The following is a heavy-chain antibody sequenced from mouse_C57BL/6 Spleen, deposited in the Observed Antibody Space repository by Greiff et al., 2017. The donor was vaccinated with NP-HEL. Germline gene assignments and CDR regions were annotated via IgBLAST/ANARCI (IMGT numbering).Heavy chain of an antibody. CDR2: IRNKANGYTT. V-gene: IGHV7-3*01. Sequence: VQLMESGGGLVQPGGSLSLSCAASGFTFTDYYMSWVRQPPGKALEWLGFIRNKANGYTTEYSASVKGRFTISRDNSQSILYLQMNALRAEDSATYYCARNYYGSPWFAYWGQGTLVTVSA. J-gene: IGHJ3*01. D-gene: IGHD1-1*01. CDR3: ARNYYGSPWFAY. CDR1: GFTFTDYY.